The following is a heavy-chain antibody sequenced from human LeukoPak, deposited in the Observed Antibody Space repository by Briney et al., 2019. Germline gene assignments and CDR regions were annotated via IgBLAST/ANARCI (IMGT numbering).Heavy chain of an antibody. CDR2: ISYDGSNK. Sequence: PGGSLRLSCAASGFTFSSYAMHWVRQAPGKGLEWVAVISYDGSNKYYADSVKGRFTISRDNSKNTLYLQMNSLRAEDTAVYYCARDLVRGVIVSTSDYWGQGTLVTVSS. CDR3: ARDLVRGVIVSTSDY. D-gene: IGHD3-10*01. CDR1: GFTFSSYA. J-gene: IGHJ4*02. V-gene: IGHV3-30-3*01.